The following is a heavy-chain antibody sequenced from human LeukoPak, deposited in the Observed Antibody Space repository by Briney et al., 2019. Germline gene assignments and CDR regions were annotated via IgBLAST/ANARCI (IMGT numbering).Heavy chain of an antibody. CDR2: VSFDGSNE. CDR1: GXTFGTSA. CDR3: VRGVGYTLLS. V-gene: IGHV3-30-3*01. J-gene: IGHJ5*02. Sequence: PGGSLRLSCADSGXTFGTSAMHWARQAPGKGLEWVAVVSFDGSNEKYADSVRGRFTISRDNSKQMLYLQMNSLSREDTAVYYCVRGVGYTLLSWGQGTLVTVSS. D-gene: IGHD1-1*01.